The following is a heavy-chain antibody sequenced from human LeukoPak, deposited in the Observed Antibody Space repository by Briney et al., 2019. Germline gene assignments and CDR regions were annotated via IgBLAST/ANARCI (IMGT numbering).Heavy chain of an antibody. V-gene: IGHV1-2*02. CDR3: ARSKFQLLFSGQYFQH. CDR2: INPNNGGT. Sequence: ASVKVSCKASGYTFTDYYMHWVRQAPGQGLEWMGWINPNNGGTNSAQKFQGRVTMTRDTSISTAYMELSRLRSDDTAVYYCARSKFQLLFSGQYFQHWGQGTLVTVST. CDR1: GYTFTDYY. J-gene: IGHJ1*01. D-gene: IGHD2-2*01.